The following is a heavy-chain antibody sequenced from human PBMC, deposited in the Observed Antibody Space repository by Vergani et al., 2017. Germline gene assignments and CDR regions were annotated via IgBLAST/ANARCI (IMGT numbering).Heavy chain of an antibody. V-gene: IGHV3-11*04. CDR3: AKNPGISTARHYHAMDV. CDR1: GFKFSDHY. D-gene: IGHD1-14*01. Sequence: LEESGGGSVKPGGSLRLSCAASGFKFSDHYMSWIRQAPGKGLEWVSHISPGASTVSYTDSVTGRFTVSRDNDNNSLTLDMTTLRVADTAVYYCAKNPGISTARHYHAMDVWGQGTMVTVSS. CDR2: ISPGASTV. J-gene: IGHJ6*02.